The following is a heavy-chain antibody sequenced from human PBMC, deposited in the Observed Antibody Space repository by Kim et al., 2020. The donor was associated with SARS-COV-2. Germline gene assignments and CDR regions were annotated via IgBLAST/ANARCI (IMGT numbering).Heavy chain of an antibody. J-gene: IGHJ6*02. Sequence: GGSLRLSCTASGFTFGDYAMSWVRQAPGKGLEWVGFIRSKAYGGTTEYAASVKGRFTISRDDSKSIAYLQMNSLKTEDTAVYYCTRDHYCSSTSCQFYYYYYYGMEVWGQGTTVTVSS. CDR3: TRDHYCSSTSCQFYYYYYYGMEV. CDR1: GFTFGDYA. CDR2: IRSKAYGGTT. D-gene: IGHD2-2*01. V-gene: IGHV3-49*04.